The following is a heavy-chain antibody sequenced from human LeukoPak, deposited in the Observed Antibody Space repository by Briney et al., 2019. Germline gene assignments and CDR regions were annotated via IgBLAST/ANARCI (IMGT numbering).Heavy chain of an antibody. Sequence: GGSLRLSCAASGFTFSSYGMHWVRQAPGKGLEWVAVIWHDGSNKYYADSVKGRFTISRDNSKNTLYLQMNSLRAEDTAVYYCARGMGCHTGSCFGPFDYWGQGTLVTVSS. CDR2: IWHDGSNK. V-gene: IGHV3-33*01. CDR3: ARGMGCHTGSCFGPFDY. J-gene: IGHJ4*02. D-gene: IGHD2-15*01. CDR1: GFTFSSYG.